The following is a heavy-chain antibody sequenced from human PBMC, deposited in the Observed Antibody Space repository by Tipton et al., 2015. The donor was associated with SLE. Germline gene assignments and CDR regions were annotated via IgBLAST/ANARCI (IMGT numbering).Heavy chain of an antibody. CDR3: ARDLSTATAPRGYFDL. Sequence: TLSLTCTVSGGSISSGGYYWSWIRQHPGKGLEWIGDTYYSGSTYYNPSLKSRVTISVDTSKNQFSLKLNSVTAADTAVYYCARDLSTATAPRGYFDLWGRGTLVTVSS. V-gene: IGHV4-31*03. J-gene: IGHJ2*01. D-gene: IGHD5-12*01. CDR1: GGSISSGGYY. CDR2: TYYSGST.